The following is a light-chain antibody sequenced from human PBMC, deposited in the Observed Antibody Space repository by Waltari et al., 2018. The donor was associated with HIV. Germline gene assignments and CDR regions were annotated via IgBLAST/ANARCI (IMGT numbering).Light chain of an antibody. J-gene: IGLJ2*01. CDR2: DVS. CDR3: SSYTSSRTVV. CDR1: SSDVGRYNY. Sequence: QSALTQPASVSGSPGQPITLPCPGASSDVGRYNYVSWYQHHPGKAPKLIIYDVSNRPSGVSNRFSGSKSGTTASLTISGLQAEDEADYYCSSYTSSRTVVFGGGTKLTVL. V-gene: IGLV2-14*03.